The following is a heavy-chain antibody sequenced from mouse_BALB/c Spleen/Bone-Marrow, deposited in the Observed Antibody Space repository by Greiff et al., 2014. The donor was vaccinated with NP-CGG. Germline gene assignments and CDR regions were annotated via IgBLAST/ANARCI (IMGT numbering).Heavy chain of an antibody. Sequence: VQLQQSGAELLKPGTSVKQSCKASGYTFTRYWMHWVEQRPGQGLEWIGELNPSNGHTNYNGKFKNKATVTVDKSSSTAYMQLSSLTSEDSAVYYCARMITTRGFDYWGQGTTLTVSS. D-gene: IGHD2-4*01. CDR2: LNPSNGHT. CDR1: GYTFTRYW. V-gene: IGHV1S81*02. CDR3: ARMITTRGFDY. J-gene: IGHJ2*01.